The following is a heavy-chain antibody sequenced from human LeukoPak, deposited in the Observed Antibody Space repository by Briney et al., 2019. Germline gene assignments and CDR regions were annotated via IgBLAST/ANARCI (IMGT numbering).Heavy chain of an antibody. V-gene: IGHV3-7*01. CDR3: ARDFYKRVVITTFFDY. Sequence: GGSLRLSCVASGFTFRNYWMSWVRQAPGKGLEWVANIKQDGSEKYYVDSVKGRFTISRDNAKNSLYLQMNSLRAEDTAVYYCARDFYKRVVITTFFDYWGQGTLVTVSS. J-gene: IGHJ4*02. D-gene: IGHD3-22*01. CDR2: IKQDGSEK. CDR1: GFTFRNYW.